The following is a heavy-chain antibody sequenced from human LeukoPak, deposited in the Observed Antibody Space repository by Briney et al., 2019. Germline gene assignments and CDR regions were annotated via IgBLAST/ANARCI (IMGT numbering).Heavy chain of an antibody. CDR3: ARGVFYYDTSGRGYYFDY. J-gene: IGHJ4*02. CDR1: GGSISPYY. Sequence: SETLSLTCTVSGGSISPYYWSWIRQPPGKGLEWIGYIYYSGSTNYNPSLKSRVTISIDTSKNQFSLKLSSVTAADTAVYYCARGVFYYDTSGRGYYFDYWGQGTLVTVSS. V-gene: IGHV4-59*08. CDR2: IYYSGST. D-gene: IGHD3-22*01.